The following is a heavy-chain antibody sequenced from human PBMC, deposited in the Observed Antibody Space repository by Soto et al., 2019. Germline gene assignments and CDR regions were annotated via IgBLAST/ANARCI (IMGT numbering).Heavy chain of an antibody. CDR2: ISSSGSTI. CDR1: GFTFSDYY. CDR3: AKGTDFWSGYLRY. Sequence: PGGSLRLSCAASGFTFSDYYMSWIRQAPGKGLEWVSYISSSGSTIYYADSVKGRFTISRDNSKNTLYLQMNSLRAEDTAVYYCAKGTDFWSGYLRYWGQGTLVTVS. V-gene: IGHV3-11*04. D-gene: IGHD3-3*01. J-gene: IGHJ4*02.